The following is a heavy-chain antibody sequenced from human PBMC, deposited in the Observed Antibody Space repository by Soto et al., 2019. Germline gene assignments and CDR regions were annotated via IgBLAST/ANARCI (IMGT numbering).Heavy chain of an antibody. CDR3: ARDSGYSNSPCDY. D-gene: IGHD5-18*01. J-gene: IGHJ4*02. V-gene: IGHV3-48*02. CDR2: ISSSSCTI. Sequence: EVQLVESGGGLVQLGVYLRLSCAASGFTFSSYSMNWVRQAPGKGLEWFSYISSSSCTIYYADSVKGRFTISRDNAKNSLYLQMNILRDEDTAVYYCARDSGYSNSPCDYWGQGTLGTVSS. CDR1: GFTFSSYS.